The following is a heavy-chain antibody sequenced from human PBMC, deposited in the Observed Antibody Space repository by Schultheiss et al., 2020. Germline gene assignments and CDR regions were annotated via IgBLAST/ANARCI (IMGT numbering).Heavy chain of an antibody. CDR1: GGSISSGGYY. CDR2: IYYSGST. Sequence: SETLSLTCTVSGGSISSGGYYWSWIRQHPGKGLEWIGYIYYSGSTYYNPSLKSRVTISGDTSKNQFSLKLSSVTAADTAVYYCARTKPDYGDVYYYGMDVWGKGTTVTVSS. D-gene: IGHD4-17*01. CDR3: ARTKPDYGDVYYYGMDV. J-gene: IGHJ6*04. V-gene: IGHV4-31*03.